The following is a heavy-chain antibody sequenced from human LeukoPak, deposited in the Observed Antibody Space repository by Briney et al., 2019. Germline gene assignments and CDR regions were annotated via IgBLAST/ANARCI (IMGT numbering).Heavy chain of an antibody. D-gene: IGHD3/OR15-3a*01. CDR3: ARGSPGLAP. CDR1: GFTVSSNY. J-gene: IGHJ5*02. Sequence: GGSLRLSCAASGFTVSSNYMTWVRQAPGKGLEWVSGIYSGGNTYYAGSVKGRFTISRDNSKNTLYLQMNSLRAEDTTVYYCARGSPGLAPWGQGTLVTVSS. CDR2: IYSGGNT. V-gene: IGHV3-53*01.